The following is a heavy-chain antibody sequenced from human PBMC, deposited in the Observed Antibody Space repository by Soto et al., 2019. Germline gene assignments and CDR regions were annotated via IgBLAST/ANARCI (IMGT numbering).Heavy chain of an antibody. D-gene: IGHD2-2*01. Sequence: SDTLSLTCAVYGGSFSGYYWSWIRQPPGKGLEWIGEINHSGSTNYNPSLKSRVTISVDTSKNQFSLKLSSVTAADTAVYYCARGGVVVVPAAVKVFYYYYGMDVWGQGTTVTVSS. J-gene: IGHJ6*02. CDR3: ARGGVVVVPAAVKVFYYYYGMDV. V-gene: IGHV4-34*01. CDR1: GGSFSGYY. CDR2: INHSGST.